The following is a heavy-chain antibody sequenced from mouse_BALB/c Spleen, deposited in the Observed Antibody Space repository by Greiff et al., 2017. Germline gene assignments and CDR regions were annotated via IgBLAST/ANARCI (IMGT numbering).Heavy chain of an antibody. CDR3: ARGITTAYYFDY. CDR2: IDPANGNT. D-gene: IGHD1-2*01. V-gene: IGHV14-3*02. CDR1: GFNIKDTY. J-gene: IGHJ2*01. Sequence: VQLQQSGAELVKPGASVKLSCTASGFNIKDTYMHWVKQRPEQGLEWIGRIDPANGNTKYDPKFQGKATITADTSSNTAYLQLSSLTSEDTAVYYCARGITTAYYFDYWGQGTTLTVSS.